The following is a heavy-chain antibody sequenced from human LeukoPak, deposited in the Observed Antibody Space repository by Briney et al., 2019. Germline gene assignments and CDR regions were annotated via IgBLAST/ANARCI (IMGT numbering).Heavy chain of an antibody. CDR3: ATGSTRPGLNWFDP. Sequence: SETLSLTCTVSGGSISSGAYFWSWIRQPAGKGLEWIGHIYPSGSTNYNPSLKSRLTISLDTSKNQFSLQMNSLIAADTAVYYCATGSTRPGLNWFDPWGQGTLVTVSS. CDR1: GGSISSGAYF. V-gene: IGHV4-61*09. CDR2: IYPSGST. J-gene: IGHJ5*02. D-gene: IGHD2-2*01.